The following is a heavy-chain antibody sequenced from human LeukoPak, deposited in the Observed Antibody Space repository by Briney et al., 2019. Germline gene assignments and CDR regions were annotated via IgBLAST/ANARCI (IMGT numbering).Heavy chain of an antibody. J-gene: IGHJ4*02. CDR1: GFTFSSYV. D-gene: IGHD3-10*01. V-gene: IGHV3-23*01. CDR3: AKGSYGSGSYYRDFDY. CDR2: ISGSGGST. Sequence: GGSLRLSCAASGFTFSSYVMSWVRQAPGKGLEWVSAISGSGGSTYYADSVKGRFTISRDNSKNTLYLQMNGLRAEDTAVYYCAKGSYGSGSYYRDFDYWGQGTLVTVSS.